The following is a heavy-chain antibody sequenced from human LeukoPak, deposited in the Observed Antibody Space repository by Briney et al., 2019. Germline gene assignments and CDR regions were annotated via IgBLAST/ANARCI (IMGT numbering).Heavy chain of an antibody. J-gene: IGHJ4*02. D-gene: IGHD3-9*01. CDR2: ISYDGSNK. CDR1: GFTFSSYG. CDR3: ARDPYLSYVLRYFDWLYESDY. Sequence: GGSLRLSCAASGFTFSSYGMHWVRQAPGKGLEWVAVISYDGSNKYYADSVKGRFTISRDNSKNTLYLQMNSLRAEDTAVYYCARDPYLSYVLRYFDWLYESDYWGQGTLVTVSS. V-gene: IGHV3-30*03.